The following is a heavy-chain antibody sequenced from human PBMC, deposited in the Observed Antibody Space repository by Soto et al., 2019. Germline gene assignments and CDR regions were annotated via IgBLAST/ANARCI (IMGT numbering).Heavy chain of an antibody. Sequence: QLQLQESGSGLVKPSQTLSLTCAVSGGSISSGGYSWSWIRQPPGKGLEWIGYIYHSGSTYYNPSLKSRVTISVDSSKNQFSLKLSSVTAADTAVYYCARLKRMTTVTHDAFDIWGQGTMVTFSA. CDR2: IYHSGST. J-gene: IGHJ3*02. CDR3: ARLKRMTTVTHDAFDI. V-gene: IGHV4-30-2*01. CDR1: GGSISSGGYS. D-gene: IGHD4-17*01.